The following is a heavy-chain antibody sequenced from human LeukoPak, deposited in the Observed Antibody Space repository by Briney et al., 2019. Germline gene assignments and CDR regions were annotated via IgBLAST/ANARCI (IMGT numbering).Heavy chain of an antibody. D-gene: IGHD3-10*01. CDR1: GFTFKNNG. CDR2: TVASGST. CDR3: FPHGSGST. V-gene: IGHV3-23*01. J-gene: IGHJ5*02. Sequence: GGSLRLSCTASGFTFKNNGMTWARQPPRKGLEWVSATVASGSTFIADPVRGRFTLSRDSSENTVYLMMNNLRVEDTAVYYCFPHGSGSTWGQGTLVTVSS.